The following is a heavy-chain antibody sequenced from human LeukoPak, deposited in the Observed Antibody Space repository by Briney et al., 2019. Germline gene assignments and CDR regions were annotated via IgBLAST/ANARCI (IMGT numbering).Heavy chain of an antibody. CDR1: GFTVSSDY. V-gene: IGHV3-66*01. J-gene: IGHJ3*01. D-gene: IGHD2-15*01. Sequence: GGSLRLSCAASGFTVSSDYMTWVRQAPGKGLEWVSLLNSVGTTYYTDSVKDRFTISRDNSNNTLYLQMNSLRADDTALYYCARAYSYAFHVWGQGTMVTVSS. CDR3: ARAYSYAFHV. CDR2: LNSVGTT.